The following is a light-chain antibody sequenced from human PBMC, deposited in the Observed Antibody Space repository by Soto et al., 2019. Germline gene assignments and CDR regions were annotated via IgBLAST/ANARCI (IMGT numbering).Light chain of an antibody. J-gene: IGKJ1*01. CDR3: QHYNSYSGA. CDR1: QTISSW. V-gene: IGKV1-5*03. Sequence: DIQMTQSPSTLSGSVGDRVTITCRARQTISSWLAWHQQKPGKAPKLLHYKPSTLKSEVPTRLRDSGSGTEYTRTISSLQPDDFATYYCQHYNSYSGAFGLGTKVE. CDR2: KPS.